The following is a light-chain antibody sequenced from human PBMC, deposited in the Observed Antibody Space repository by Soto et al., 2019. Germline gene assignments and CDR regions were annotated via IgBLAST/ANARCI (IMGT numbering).Light chain of an antibody. CDR3: QQYHNWPST. CDR1: QSASSN. V-gene: IGKV3D-15*01. Sequence: EIVMTQSPATLSVSPGERVTLSCRASQSASSNLAWYQQKPGQAARLLMYGASSRATGIPDRFSGSGAGTDCTLTISRLEPEDFAVYYCQQYHNWPSTFGQGTKLEI. J-gene: IGKJ2*01. CDR2: GAS.